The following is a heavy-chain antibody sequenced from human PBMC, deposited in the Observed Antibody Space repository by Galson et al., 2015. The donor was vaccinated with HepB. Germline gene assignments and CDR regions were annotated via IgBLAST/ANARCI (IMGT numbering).Heavy chain of an antibody. Sequence: SVKVSCKASGGTFSSYAISWVRQAPGQGLEWMGGIIPIFGTANYAQKFQGRVTITADKSTSTAYMELSSLRSEDTAVYYCARDGSHGYSHDRYSYGLMDVWVQGTTFTVSS. CDR2: IIPIFGTA. V-gene: IGHV1-69*06. J-gene: IGHJ6*02. D-gene: IGHD5-18*01. CDR1: GGTFSSYA. CDR3: ARDGSHGYSHDRYSYGLMDV.